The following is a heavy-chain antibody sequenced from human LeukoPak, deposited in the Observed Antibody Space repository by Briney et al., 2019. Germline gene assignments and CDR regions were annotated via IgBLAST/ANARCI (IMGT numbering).Heavy chain of an antibody. CDR3: ARAGGYCSGGSCYS. D-gene: IGHD2-15*01. CDR1: GGSFSGYY. Sequence: TSETLSLTCAVYGGSFSGYYWSWIRQPPGKGLEWIGVINHSGSTNYNPSLKSRVTISVDTSKNQFSLKLSSVTAADTAVYYCARAGGYCSGGSCYSWGQGTLVTVSS. J-gene: IGHJ4*02. CDR2: INHSGST. V-gene: IGHV4-34*01.